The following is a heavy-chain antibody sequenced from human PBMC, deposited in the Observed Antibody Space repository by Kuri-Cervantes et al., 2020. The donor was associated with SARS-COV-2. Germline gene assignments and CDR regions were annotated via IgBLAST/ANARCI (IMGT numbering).Heavy chain of an antibody. Sequence: GESLKISCAASGFAVRNTYMAWVRQAPGKGLECVSVIYSGGNTYYADSVKGRFTISRDSSKNTLYLQMNSLRAEDTAVYYCARVTTGTLDYWGQGTLVTVSS. CDR1: GFAVRNTY. V-gene: IGHV3-53*01. CDR3: ARVTTGTLDY. D-gene: IGHD1-1*01. J-gene: IGHJ4*02. CDR2: IYSGGNT.